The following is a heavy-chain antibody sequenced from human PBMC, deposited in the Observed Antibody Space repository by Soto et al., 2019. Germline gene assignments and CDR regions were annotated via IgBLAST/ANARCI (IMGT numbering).Heavy chain of an antibody. D-gene: IGHD5-12*01. CDR1: GGAFSSSA. Sequence: QVQLVQSGAEVKKPGSSVKVSCKASGGAFSSSAISWVRQAPGQGLEWMGGIIPIFGTANYAQKFQGRITITADASAYPAYMELNNLTSDATAIYFCAREGLWLVRLGGGQYRGMDVWGQGTTVTVSS. CDR2: IIPIFGTA. J-gene: IGHJ6*02. V-gene: IGHV1-69*01. CDR3: AREGLWLVRLGGGQYRGMDV.